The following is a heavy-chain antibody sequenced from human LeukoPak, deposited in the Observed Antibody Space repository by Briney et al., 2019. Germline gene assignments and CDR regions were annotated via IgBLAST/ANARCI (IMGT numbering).Heavy chain of an antibody. CDR3: ARGAGYCSGGSCYSDY. J-gene: IGHJ4*02. D-gene: IGHD2-15*01. CDR1: GGSFSGYY. V-gene: IGHV4-34*01. Sequence: PSETLSLTCAVYGGSFSGYYWSWIRQPPGKGLELIGEINHSGSTNYNPSLKSRVTISVDTSKNQFSLKLSSVTAADTAVYYCARGAGYCSGGSCYSDYWGQGTLVTVSS. CDR2: INHSGST.